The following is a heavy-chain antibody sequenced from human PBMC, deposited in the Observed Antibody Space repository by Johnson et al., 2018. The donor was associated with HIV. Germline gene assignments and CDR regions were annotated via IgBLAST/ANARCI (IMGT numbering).Heavy chain of an antibody. J-gene: IGHJ3*02. V-gene: IGHV3-66*01. CDR3: AKDFVAFWGRPADAVDI. CDR2: IYSGGST. Sequence: VQLVESGGGLVQPGGSLRLSCAASVFTVSSNYMSWVRQAPGKGLEWVSVIYSGGSTYYADSVKGRFTISRDNSKNTLYLQMNSLRVEDTAVYYCAKDFVAFWGRPADAVDIWGQGTMVTVSS. D-gene: IGHD3-16*01. CDR1: VFTVSSNY.